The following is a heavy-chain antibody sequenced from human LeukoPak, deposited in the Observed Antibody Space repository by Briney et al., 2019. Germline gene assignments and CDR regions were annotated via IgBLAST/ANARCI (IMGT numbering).Heavy chain of an antibody. D-gene: IGHD5-12*01. J-gene: IGHJ4*02. CDR3: ARKYNGYGGWIDY. CDR1: NDSINNYY. Sequence: SETLSLTCTVSNDSINNYYWSWIRQPPGKGLEWIGYIYYSGNTNYNPSLKSRVTISLDTSKNQSSLKLSSVTAADTAVYYCARKYNGYGGWIDYWAQGTLVTVSS. V-gene: IGHV4-59*01. CDR2: IYYSGNT.